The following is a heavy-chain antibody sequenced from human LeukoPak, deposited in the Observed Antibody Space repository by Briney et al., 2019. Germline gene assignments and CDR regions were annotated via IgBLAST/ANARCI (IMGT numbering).Heavy chain of an antibody. CDR3: ARVLGVAATENWFDP. CDR1: GGSISSGSYY. V-gene: IGHV4-61*02. CDR2: IYTSGST. J-gene: IGHJ5*02. Sequence: SETLSLTCTVSGGSISSGSYYWSWIRQPAGKGLEWIGRIYTSGSTNYNPSLKSRVTISVDTSKNQFSLKLSSVTAADTAVYYCARVLGVAATENWFDPWGQGTLVTVSS. D-gene: IGHD2-15*01.